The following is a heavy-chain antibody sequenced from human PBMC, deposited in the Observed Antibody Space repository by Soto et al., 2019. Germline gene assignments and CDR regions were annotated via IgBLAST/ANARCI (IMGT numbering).Heavy chain of an antibody. D-gene: IGHD5-12*01. CDR1: GFTFSDYA. V-gene: IGHV3-23*01. Sequence: EVQLLESGGHFVHPGGSLRLSCAASGFTFSDYAMIWIRQVPGKGLQWVSGLYGSGRGIHYAESVKGRFTISRDHSAYAVYLQMNNLRVEDSAIYYCAKDAVSRDGVWLAHVWGQGTVVTVSS. J-gene: IGHJ4*02. CDR2: LYGSGRGI. CDR3: AKDAVSRDGVWLAHV.